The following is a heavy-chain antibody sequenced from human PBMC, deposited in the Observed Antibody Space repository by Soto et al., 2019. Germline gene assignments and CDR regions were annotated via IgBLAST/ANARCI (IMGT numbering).Heavy chain of an antibody. V-gene: IGHV3-23*01. CDR1: GFSFSNHA. J-gene: IGHJ4*02. CDR3: AKRRGAGGHFDY. CDR2: VSIGGST. Sequence: DVQLLESGGGLVQPEGSLRLSCAACGFSFSNHAIGWVRQGPGKGLEWVAVVSIGGSTHYADSVRGRFTISRDNSKNTLSLQMNSLTAEDTAVYFCAKRRGAGGHFDYWGQGALVTVSS. D-gene: IGHD2-15*01.